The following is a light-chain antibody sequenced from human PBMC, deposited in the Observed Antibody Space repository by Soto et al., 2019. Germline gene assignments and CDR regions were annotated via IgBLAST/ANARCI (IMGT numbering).Light chain of an antibody. CDR2: DAS. V-gene: IGKV3-11*01. Sequence: EIVLTQSPATLSLSPGERATLSCRASRSVRSYLAWYQQKPGQAPRLLIYDASNRAAGIPARCSGSGSETDFTLTISNLEPEDFAVYYCQQRYAWPPLTFGQGTRLEIK. CDR1: RSVRSY. CDR3: QQRYAWPPLT. J-gene: IGKJ5*01.